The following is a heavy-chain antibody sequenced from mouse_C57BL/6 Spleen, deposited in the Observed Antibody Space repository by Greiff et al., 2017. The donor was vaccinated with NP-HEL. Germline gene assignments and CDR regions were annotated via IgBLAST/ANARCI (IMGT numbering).Heavy chain of an antibody. CDR1: GYAFSSSW. D-gene: IGHD4-1*01. CDR3: ARLGPYYFDY. V-gene: IGHV1-82*01. Sequence: VQLVESGPELVKPGASVKISCKASGYAFSSSWMNWVKQRPGKGLEWIGRIYPGDGDTNYNGKFKGKATLTADKSSSTAYMQLSSLTSEDSAVYFCARLGPYYFDYWGQGTTLTVSS. CDR2: IYPGDGDT. J-gene: IGHJ2*01.